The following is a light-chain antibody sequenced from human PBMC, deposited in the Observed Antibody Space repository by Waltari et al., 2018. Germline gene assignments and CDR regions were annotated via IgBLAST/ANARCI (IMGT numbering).Light chain of an antibody. J-gene: IGKJ5*01. CDR3: QQRNSYPIT. CDR1: QGISSY. Sequence: IQLTQSPSSLSASVGERVTITCRARQGISSYLAWYQQKPGKAAKLLSHTASTLQSGVPSRFSGSGSGTDFTLSISSLQPEDFATYYCQQRNSYPITFGQGTRLEIK. CDR2: TAS. V-gene: IGKV1-9*01.